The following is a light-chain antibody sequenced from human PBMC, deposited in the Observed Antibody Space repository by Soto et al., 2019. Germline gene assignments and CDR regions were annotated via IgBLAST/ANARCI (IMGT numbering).Light chain of an antibody. CDR1: QTIIRY. CDR3: QQGYSTLFT. J-gene: IGKJ3*01. V-gene: IGKV1-39*01. CDR2: AAS. Sequence: DIQMTQSPSSLSASVGDRVTITCRASQTIIRYLNWYQQKPGRAPNLLIYAASSLQSGVPSRFSGSGSGTEFTLTISSLQPEDFATYYCQQGYSTLFTSGPGTKVDIK.